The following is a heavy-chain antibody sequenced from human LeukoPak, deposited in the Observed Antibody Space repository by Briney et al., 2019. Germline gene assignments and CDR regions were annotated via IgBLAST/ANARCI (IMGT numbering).Heavy chain of an antibody. D-gene: IGHD6-6*01. V-gene: IGHV3-23*01. CDR3: AKSRRSSSRGASDI. Sequence: GGSLRLSCTASAFTFSSYAMSWVRRAPGKGLEWVSTITASGAGTYCADSVKGRFTISRDNSRNSVYLQMNSLRAEDTAIYYCAKSRRSSSRGASDIWGQGTMVTVSS. CDR2: ITASGAGT. CDR1: AFTFSSYA. J-gene: IGHJ3*02.